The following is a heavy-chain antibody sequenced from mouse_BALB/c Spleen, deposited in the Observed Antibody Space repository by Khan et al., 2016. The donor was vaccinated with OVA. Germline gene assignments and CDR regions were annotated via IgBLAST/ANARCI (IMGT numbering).Heavy chain of an antibody. V-gene: IGHV5-12*02. Sequence: EVELVEPGGGFMQPGGSLKLSCATSGFTFTDYYMYWVRQTPEKRLEWVAYSSNRGTTTYYPDTVRGRFTISRDNDKNNLYLQMRRLGSDDTATYFCPSDGDGGGLSYCPHATLVTVSA. D-gene: IGHD1-1*02. CDR2: SSNRGTTT. CDR1: GFTFTDYY. J-gene: IGHJ3*01. CDR3: PSDGDGGGLSY.